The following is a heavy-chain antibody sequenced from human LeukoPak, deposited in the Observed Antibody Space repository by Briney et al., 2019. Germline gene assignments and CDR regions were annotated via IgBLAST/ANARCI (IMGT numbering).Heavy chain of an antibody. CDR3: ARNGVVPADSGYYYGMDV. Sequence: PSETLSFTCTVSGGSISSYYWSWIRQPAGKGLEWIGRIYASGSTSYNPSLKSRVTMSVDTSKNQFSLKLNSVTAADTAVYYCARNGVVPADSGYYYGMDVWGQGTTVTVSS. CDR1: GGSISSYY. J-gene: IGHJ6*02. V-gene: IGHV4-4*07. D-gene: IGHD2-2*01. CDR2: IYASGST.